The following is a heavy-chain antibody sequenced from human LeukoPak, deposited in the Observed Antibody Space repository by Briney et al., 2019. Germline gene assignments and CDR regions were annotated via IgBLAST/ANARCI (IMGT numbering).Heavy chain of an antibody. CDR2: INPNSGGT. D-gene: IGHD6-19*01. Sequence: VASVKVSCKASGYTFTGYYMHWVRQAPGQGLEWMGWINPNSGGTNYAQKFQGRVTMTRDTSISTAYIELSSLRSEDTAMYYCARASGWRNFDSWGQGTLVTVSS. CDR3: ARASGWRNFDS. V-gene: IGHV1-2*02. CDR1: GYTFTGYY. J-gene: IGHJ4*02.